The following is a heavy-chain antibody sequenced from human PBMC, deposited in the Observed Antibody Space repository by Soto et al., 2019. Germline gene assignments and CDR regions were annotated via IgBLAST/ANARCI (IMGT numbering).Heavy chain of an antibody. CDR3: AKDKGIAVAGYYYGMDV. Sequence: GGSLRLSCAASGFTFSSYDMHWVRQAPGKGLEWVAVISYDGSNKYYADSVKGRFTISRDNSKNTLYLQMNSLRAEDTAVYYCAKDKGIAVAGYYYGMDVWGQGTTVTVSS. CDR1: GFTFSSYD. V-gene: IGHV3-30*18. D-gene: IGHD6-19*01. CDR2: ISYDGSNK. J-gene: IGHJ6*02.